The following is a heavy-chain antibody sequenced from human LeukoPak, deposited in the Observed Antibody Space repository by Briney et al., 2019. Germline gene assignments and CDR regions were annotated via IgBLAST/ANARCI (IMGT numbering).Heavy chain of an antibody. Sequence: GGSLKLSCAASGFTFSGSAMHWVRQASGKGLEWVGRIRSKANSYATAYAASVKGRFTISRDDSKNTAYLQMNSLRAEDTAVYYCAKEGPDIVVVVAATQYYFDYWGQGTLVTVSS. V-gene: IGHV3-73*01. CDR3: AKEGPDIVVVVAATQYYFDY. D-gene: IGHD2-15*01. CDR2: IRSKANSYAT. J-gene: IGHJ4*02. CDR1: GFTFSGSA.